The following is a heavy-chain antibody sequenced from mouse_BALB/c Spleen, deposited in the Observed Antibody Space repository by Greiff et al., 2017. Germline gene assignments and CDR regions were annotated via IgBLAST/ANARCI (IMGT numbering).Heavy chain of an antibody. CDR3: ARTGTDWYFDV. V-gene: IGHV3-2*02. Sequence: EVMLVESGPGLVKPSQSLSLTCTVTGYSITSDYAWNWIRQFPGNKLEWMGYISYSGSTSYNPSLKSRISITRDTSKNQFFLQLNSVTTEDTATYYCARTGTDWYFDVWGAGTTVTVSS. CDR2: ISYSGST. CDR1: GYSITSDYA. J-gene: IGHJ1*01. D-gene: IGHD4-1*01.